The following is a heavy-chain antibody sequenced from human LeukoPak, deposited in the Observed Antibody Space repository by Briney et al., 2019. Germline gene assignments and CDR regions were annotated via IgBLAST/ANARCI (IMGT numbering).Heavy chain of an antibody. D-gene: IGHD3-22*01. V-gene: IGHV1-46*01. CDR2: INPSGGST. CDR3: ASAPLYYYDSSGYYDY. J-gene: IGHJ4*02. Sequence: ASVKVSCKASGYTFTSYYMHWVRQAPGQGLEWMGIINPSGGSTSYTQKFQGRVTMTRDTSTSTVYMELSSLRSEDTAVYYCASAPLYYYDSSGYYDYWGQGTLVTVSS. CDR1: GYTFTSYY.